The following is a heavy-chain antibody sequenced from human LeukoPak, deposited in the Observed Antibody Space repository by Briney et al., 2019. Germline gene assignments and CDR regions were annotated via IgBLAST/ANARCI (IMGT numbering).Heavy chain of an antibody. CDR1: GFTFSSYW. CDR2: ISWNSGSI. D-gene: IGHD6-19*01. CDR3: AKDQKQWLNYNFDY. Sequence: GGSLRLSCAASGFTFSSYWMHWVRQAPGKGLVWVSGISWNSGSIGYADSVKGRFTISRDNAKNSLYLQMNSLRAEDTALYYCAKDQKQWLNYNFDYWGQGTLVTVSS. V-gene: IGHV3-9*01. J-gene: IGHJ4*02.